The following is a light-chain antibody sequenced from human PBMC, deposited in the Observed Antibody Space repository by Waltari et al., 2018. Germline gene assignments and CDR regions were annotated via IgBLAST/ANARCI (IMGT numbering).Light chain of an antibody. V-gene: IGKV3D-15*01. CDR3: QQCNDWPRT. J-gene: IGKJ1*01. CDR2: GAS. Sequence: EIVMTQSPAILSVSPGERATLSCRASQSVSNNLAWYQQKPGQAPRLLIYGASTRATGVPARFSGSGSGTEFTLTISSLQSEDFAVYYCQQCNDWPRTFGQGTKAEIK. CDR1: QSVSNN.